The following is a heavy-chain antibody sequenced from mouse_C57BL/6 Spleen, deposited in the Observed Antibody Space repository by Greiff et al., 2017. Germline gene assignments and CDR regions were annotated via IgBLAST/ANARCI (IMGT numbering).Heavy chain of an antibody. V-gene: IGHV5-12*01. J-gene: IGHJ4*01. D-gene: IGHD1-1*01. CDR3: ARLYYGSNYYAMDY. Sequence: EVMLVESGGGLVQPGGSLKLSCAASGFTFSDYYMYWVRQTPEKRLEWVAYISNGGGSTYYPDTVKGRFTISRDNAKNTLYLQMSRLKSEDTAMYYCARLYYGSNYYAMDYWGQGTSVTVSS. CDR2: ISNGGGST. CDR1: GFTFSDYY.